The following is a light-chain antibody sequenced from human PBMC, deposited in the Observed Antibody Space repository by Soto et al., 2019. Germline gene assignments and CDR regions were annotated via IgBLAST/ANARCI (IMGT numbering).Light chain of an antibody. CDR3: QQYSDNWT. Sequence: DIQMTQSPSTLSASVGDRVTITCRASQSISSWLAWYQQKPGTAPKLLIYKASTLQSGVPSRFSGSGSGTEFPLTISSLQPDDFATYSCQQYSDNWTFGQGTKV. CDR1: QSISSW. CDR2: KAS. J-gene: IGKJ1*01. V-gene: IGKV1-5*03.